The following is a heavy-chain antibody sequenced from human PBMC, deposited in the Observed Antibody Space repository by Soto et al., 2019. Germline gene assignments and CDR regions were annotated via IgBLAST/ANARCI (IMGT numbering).Heavy chain of an antibody. J-gene: IGHJ4*02. CDR2: IYYSGST. Sequence: QVQLQESGPGLVKPSQTLSLTCTVSGGSISSGDYYWSWIRQPPGKGLEWIGYIYYSGSTYYNPSLKTRVTISVDTSKNQFSLKLSSVTAADTAVYYCAGVRLGNFYYFDYWGQGTLVTVSS. CDR1: GGSISSGDYY. CDR3: AGVRLGNFYYFDY. V-gene: IGHV4-30-4*01. D-gene: IGHD4-4*01.